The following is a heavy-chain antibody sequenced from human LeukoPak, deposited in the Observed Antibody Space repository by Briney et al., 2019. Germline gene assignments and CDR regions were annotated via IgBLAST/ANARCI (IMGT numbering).Heavy chain of an antibody. J-gene: IGHJ4*02. CDR3: ARHFATSYYFDY. CDR2: IYYSGST. V-gene: IGHV4-59*08. D-gene: IGHD3-10*01. Sequence: SETLSLTCTVSGGSISSYYWSWIRQPPGKGLKWIGYIYYSGSTNYNPSLKSRVTISVDTSKNQFSLKLSSVTAADTAVYYCARHFATSYYFDYRGQGTLVTVSS. CDR1: GGSISSYY.